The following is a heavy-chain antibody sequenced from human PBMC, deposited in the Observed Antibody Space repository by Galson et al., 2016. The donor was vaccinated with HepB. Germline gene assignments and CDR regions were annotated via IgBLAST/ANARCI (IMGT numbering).Heavy chain of an antibody. CDR2: ISSNGGST. Sequence: SLRLSCAASGFTFITYAMHWVRQAPGKGLEYVSAISSNGGSTYYADSVKGRFTISRDNSKNTLYLRMSSLRAEDTAIYYCVNGGIAAAGTFLAFDIWGQGTMVTVSS. CDR1: GFTFITYA. V-gene: IGHV3-64D*06. D-gene: IGHD6-13*01. J-gene: IGHJ3*02. CDR3: VNGGIAAAGTFLAFDI.